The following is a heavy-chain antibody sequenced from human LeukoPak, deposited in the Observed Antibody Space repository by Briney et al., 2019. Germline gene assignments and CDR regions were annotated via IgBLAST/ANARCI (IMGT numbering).Heavy chain of an antibody. J-gene: IGHJ5*02. V-gene: IGHV4-61*01. CDR2: IYYTGIT. D-gene: IGHD3-16*01. CDR3: ARHYGP. CDR1: GGSFNSGSYY. Sequence: PSETLSLTCAVSGGSFNSGSYYWSWIRQHPGKGLEWIGYIYYTGITNYNPSLKSRVTISVDTSKNQFSLKLNSVTAADTAVYYCARHYGPWGQGTLVTVSS.